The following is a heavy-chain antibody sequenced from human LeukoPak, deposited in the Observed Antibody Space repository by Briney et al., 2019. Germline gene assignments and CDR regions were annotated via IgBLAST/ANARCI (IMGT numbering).Heavy chain of an antibody. V-gene: IGHV1-3*01. Sequence: GASVKVSCKASGYTFTGYAMHWVRQAPGQRLEWMGWINAGNGNTKYSQKFQGRVTITRDTSASTAYMELSSLRSEDTAVYYCARNLERGYSGYDAFDIWSQGTMVTVSS. CDR1: GYTFTGYA. CDR3: ARNLERGYSGYDAFDI. J-gene: IGHJ3*02. D-gene: IGHD5-12*01. CDR2: INAGNGNT.